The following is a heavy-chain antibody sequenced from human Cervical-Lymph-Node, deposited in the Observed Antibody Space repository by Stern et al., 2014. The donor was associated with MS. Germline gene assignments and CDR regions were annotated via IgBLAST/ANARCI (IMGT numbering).Heavy chain of an antibody. Sequence: QVQLVQSGDEAKKPGSSVKVFCKTLGGTFSNYGFFWVRQAPGQGLEWMGGIIPFFGTTNYAQKFQGRVTITADESTSTVYMELRSLRSDDSAIYCCTASGGGPHDYYFEWWGQGTLVTVSS. CDR1: GGTFSNYG. D-gene: IGHD2-21*02. CDR2: IIPFFGTT. CDR3: TASGGGPHDYYFEW. J-gene: IGHJ4*02. V-gene: IGHV1-69*01.